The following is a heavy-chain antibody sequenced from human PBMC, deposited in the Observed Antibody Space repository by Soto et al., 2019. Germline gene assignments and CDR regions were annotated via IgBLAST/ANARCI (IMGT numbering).Heavy chain of an antibody. Sequence: PRGSLRLSCAASGFTFSSYAMHWVRQAPGKGLEWVAVISYDGSNKYYADSVKGRFTISRDNSKNTLYLQMNSLRAEDTAVYYCARDSGYSYGTFDYWGQGTLVTVSS. CDR3: ARDSGYSYGTFDY. CDR2: ISYDGSNK. CDR1: GFTFSSYA. V-gene: IGHV3-30-3*01. J-gene: IGHJ4*02. D-gene: IGHD5-18*01.